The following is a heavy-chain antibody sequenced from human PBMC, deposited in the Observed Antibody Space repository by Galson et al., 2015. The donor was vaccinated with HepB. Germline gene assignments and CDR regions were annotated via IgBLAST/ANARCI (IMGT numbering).Heavy chain of an antibody. J-gene: IGHJ4*02. CDR3: ARAHYDTSITHFDY. Sequence: SLRLSCAASGFTFSSYAMHWVRQAPGKGLEWVAVISYDGSNKYYADSVKGRFTISRDNSKNTLYLQMNSLRAEDTAVYYCARAHYDTSITHFDYWGQGTLVTVSS. CDR2: ISYDGSNK. D-gene: IGHD3-22*01. CDR1: GFTFSSYA. V-gene: IGHV3-30*04.